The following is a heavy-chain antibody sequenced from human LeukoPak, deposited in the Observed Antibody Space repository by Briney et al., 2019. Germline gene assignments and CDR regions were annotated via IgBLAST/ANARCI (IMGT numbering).Heavy chain of an antibody. CDR3: ARVAVAGRRDWFDP. Sequence: PGGSLRLSCAASGFTFSSYSMNWVRQAPGKGLEWVSSISSSSSYIYYADSVKGRFTISRDNAKNSLYLQMNSLRAEDTAVYYCARVAVAGRRDWFDPWGQGTLVTVSS. V-gene: IGHV3-21*01. J-gene: IGHJ5*02. D-gene: IGHD6-19*01. CDR1: GFTFSSYS. CDR2: ISSSSSYI.